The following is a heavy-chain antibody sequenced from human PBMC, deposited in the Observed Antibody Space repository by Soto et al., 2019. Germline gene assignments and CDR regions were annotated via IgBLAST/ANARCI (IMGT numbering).Heavy chain of an antibody. V-gene: IGHV3-21*04. Sequence: GGSLRLSCAASGFTFSSYSMNWVRQAPGKGLEWVSSISSSSSYIYYADSVKGRFTISRDDSKNTAYLQMNSLKTEDTAVYYCTKYYYDSSGYPTLDYGMDVWGQGTTVTVSS. CDR1: GFTFSSYS. CDR3: TKYYYDSSGYPTLDYGMDV. CDR2: ISSSSSYI. J-gene: IGHJ6*02. D-gene: IGHD3-22*01.